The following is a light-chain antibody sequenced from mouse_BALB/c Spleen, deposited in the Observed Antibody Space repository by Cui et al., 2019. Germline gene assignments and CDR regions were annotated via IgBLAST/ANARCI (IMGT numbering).Light chain of an antibody. Sequence: DIEMTQSHKFMSTSVGDRVSITCKASQDVGTAVAWYQQKPGQSPKLLIYWASTRHTGVPDRFTGSGSGTDFTLTISNVQSEDLADYLCQQYSSHTFGGGTKLEIK. J-gene: IGKJ2*01. CDR3: QQYSSHT. CDR2: WAS. V-gene: IGKV6-23*01. CDR1: QDVGTA.